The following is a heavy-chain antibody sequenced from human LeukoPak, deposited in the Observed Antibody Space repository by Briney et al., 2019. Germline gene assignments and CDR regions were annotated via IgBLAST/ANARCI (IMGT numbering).Heavy chain of an antibody. CDR2: ISAYNGNT. D-gene: IGHD3-10*01. V-gene: IGHV1-18*01. J-gene: IGHJ5*02. CDR3: AREGDVLLWFGESVGFDP. Sequence: GASVKVSCKASGYTFTSYGISWVRQAPGQGLEWMGWISAYNGNTNYAQKLQGRVTMTTDTSTSTAYMELRSLRSDDTAVYYCAREGDVLLWFGESVGFDPWGQGTLVTVSS. CDR1: GYTFTSYG.